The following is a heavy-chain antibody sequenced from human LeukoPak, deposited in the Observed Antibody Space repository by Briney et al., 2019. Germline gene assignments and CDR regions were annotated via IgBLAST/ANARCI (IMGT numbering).Heavy chain of an antibody. CDR3: ARVDYGDYGFDY. D-gene: IGHD4-17*01. CDR1: GFTVSSNY. V-gene: IGHV3-66*01. Sequence: GGSLRLSCAASGFTVSSNYMSWVRQAPGKGLEWVSVIYSGGSTYYADSVKGRFTISRDNSKNTLYLQMNCLRAEDTAVYYCARVDYGDYGFDYWGQGTLVTVSS. CDR2: IYSGGST. J-gene: IGHJ4*02.